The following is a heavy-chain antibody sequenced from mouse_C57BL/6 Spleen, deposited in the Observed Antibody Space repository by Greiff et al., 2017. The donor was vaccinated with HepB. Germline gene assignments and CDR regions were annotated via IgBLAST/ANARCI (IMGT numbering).Heavy chain of an antibody. CDR1: GYTFTSYW. CDR3: AKRSPIGTGVDY. J-gene: IGHJ2*01. V-gene: IGHV1-50*01. CDR2: IDPSDSYT. D-gene: IGHD4-1*01. Sequence: VQLQQPGAELVKPGASVKLSCKASGYTFTSYWMQWVKQRPGQGLEWIGEIDPSDSYTNYNQKFKGKATLTVDTSSSTAYMQLSSLTSEDSAVYYCAKRSPIGTGVDYWGQGTTLTVSS.